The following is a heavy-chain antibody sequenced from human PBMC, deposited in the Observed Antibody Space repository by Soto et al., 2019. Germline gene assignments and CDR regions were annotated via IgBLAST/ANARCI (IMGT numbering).Heavy chain of an antibody. D-gene: IGHD3-3*01. CDR1: GFTFSSYS. V-gene: IGHV3-21*01. Sequence: PGGSLRLSCAASGFTFSSYSMNWVRQAPGKGLEWVSSISSSSSYIYYADSVKGRFTISRDNAKNSLYLQMNSLRAEDTAVYYCARSITIFGLVIDYYYGMDVWGQGTTVTVSS. J-gene: IGHJ6*02. CDR2: ISSSSSYI. CDR3: ARSITIFGLVIDYYYGMDV.